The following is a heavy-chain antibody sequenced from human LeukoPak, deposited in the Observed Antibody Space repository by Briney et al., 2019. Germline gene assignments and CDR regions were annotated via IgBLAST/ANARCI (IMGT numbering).Heavy chain of an antibody. J-gene: IGHJ4*02. CDR3: ARAKTTMVRGVIIDY. Sequence: SETLSLTCTVSGGSISSSSYYWGWIRQPPGKGLEWIGSIYYSGSTYYNPSLKSRVTISVDTSKNQFSLKLSSVTAADTAVYYCARAKTTMVRGVIIDYWGQGTLVTVSS. V-gene: IGHV4-39*07. CDR2: IYYSGST. D-gene: IGHD3-10*01. CDR1: GGSISSSSYY.